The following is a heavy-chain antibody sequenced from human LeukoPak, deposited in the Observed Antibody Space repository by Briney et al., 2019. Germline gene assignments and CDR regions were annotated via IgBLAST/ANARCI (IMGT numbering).Heavy chain of an antibody. CDR2: IYYSGST. CDR1: GGSISSGGYY. J-gene: IGHJ5*02. D-gene: IGHD3-3*01. Sequence: SETLSLTCTVSGGSISSGGYYWSWIRQHPGKGLEWIGYIYYSGSTYYNPSLKSRVTISVDTSKNQFSLKLTSVTAADTAVYYCARHGSYYDFWSGYFPLEFDPWGQGTLVTVSS. CDR3: ARHGSYYDFWSGYFPLEFDP. V-gene: IGHV4-31*03.